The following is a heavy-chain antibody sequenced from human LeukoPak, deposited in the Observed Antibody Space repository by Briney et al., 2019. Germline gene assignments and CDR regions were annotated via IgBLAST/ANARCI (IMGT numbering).Heavy chain of an antibody. CDR2: ISYDGSNK. J-gene: IGHJ4*02. CDR1: GFPFSSYG. V-gene: IGHV3-30*03. CDR3: AIGLVRGNFDY. D-gene: IGHD6-19*01. Sequence: GGSLRLSCAASGFPFSSYGMHWVRQAPGKGLEWVAVISYDGSNKYYADSVKGRFTISRDNSKNTLYLQMNSLRAEDPAVYYCAIGLVRGNFDYWGQGTLVTVSS.